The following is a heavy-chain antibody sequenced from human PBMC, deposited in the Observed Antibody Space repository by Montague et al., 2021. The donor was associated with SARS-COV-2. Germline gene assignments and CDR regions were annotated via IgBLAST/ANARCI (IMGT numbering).Heavy chain of an antibody. CDR2: IDWDDDK. V-gene: IGHV2-70*11. D-gene: IGHD6-13*01. CDR3: AREIAAAGPALDY. CDR1: GFSLSTSGMC. Sequence: PALVKPTQTLTLTCTFSGFSLSTSGMCVSWIRQPPGKALEWLARIDWDDDKYYSTSLKTRLTISKDTSKNQVVLTMTNMDPVDAATYYCAREIAAAGPALDYWGQGTLVTVSS. J-gene: IGHJ4*02.